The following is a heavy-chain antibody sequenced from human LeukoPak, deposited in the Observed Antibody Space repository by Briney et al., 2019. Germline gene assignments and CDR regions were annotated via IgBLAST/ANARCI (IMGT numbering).Heavy chain of an antibody. D-gene: IGHD4-23*01. V-gene: IGHV1-46*01. CDR1: RYTFTSYY. CDR3: AKYGAYYGGNSGTGFDY. J-gene: IGHJ4*02. Sequence: ASVKVSCKASRYTFTSYYMHSVRQAPGQELEWMGIMNPSGSSTSYAQKLHGRVNMTRDKSTSTVYMELSRQRSEDTAVYYGAKYGAYYGGNSGTGFDYWGQGTLVTVSS. CDR2: MNPSGSST.